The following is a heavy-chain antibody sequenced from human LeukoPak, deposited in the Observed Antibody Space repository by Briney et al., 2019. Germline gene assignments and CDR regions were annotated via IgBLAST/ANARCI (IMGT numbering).Heavy chain of an antibody. CDR2: INHSGST. CDR3: ARGNRYSYSSIDY. CDR1: GGSISSYY. J-gene: IGHJ4*02. D-gene: IGHD5-18*01. Sequence: SETLSLTCTVSGGSISSYYWSWIRQPPGKGLEWIGEINHSGSTNYNPSLKSRVTISVDTSKNQFSLKLSSVTAADTAVYYCARGNRYSYSSIDYWGQGTLVTVSS. V-gene: IGHV4-34*01.